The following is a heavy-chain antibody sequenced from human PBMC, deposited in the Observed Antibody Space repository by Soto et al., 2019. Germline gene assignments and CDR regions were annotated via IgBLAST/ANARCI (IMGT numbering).Heavy chain of an antibody. CDR2: IIPTFGTA. Sequence: SVKVSCKASGGTFSSYAISWVRQAPGQGLEWMGGIIPTFGTANYAQKFQGRVTITADESTSTAYMELSSLRSEDTAVYYCARDSSGRGWFDPWGQGTLVTVSS. CDR3: ARDSSGRGWFDP. D-gene: IGHD6-19*01. CDR1: GGTFSSYA. J-gene: IGHJ5*02. V-gene: IGHV1-69*13.